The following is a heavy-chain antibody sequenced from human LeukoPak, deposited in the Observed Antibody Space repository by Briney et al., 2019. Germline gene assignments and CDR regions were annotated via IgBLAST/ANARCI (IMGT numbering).Heavy chain of an antibody. CDR3: ARAGYDILTGYYPNY. D-gene: IGHD3-9*01. V-gene: IGHV3-23*01. Sequence: GGSLRLSCAASGFTFSSYAMSWVRQAPGKGLEWVSAISGSGGSTYYADSVKGRFTISRDNSKNTLYLQMNSLRAEDTAVYYCARAGYDILTGYYPNYWGQGTLVTVSS. J-gene: IGHJ4*02. CDR1: GFTFSSYA. CDR2: ISGSGGST.